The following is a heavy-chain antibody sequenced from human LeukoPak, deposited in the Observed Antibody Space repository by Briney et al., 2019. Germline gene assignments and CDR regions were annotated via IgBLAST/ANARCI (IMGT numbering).Heavy chain of an antibody. V-gene: IGHV3-23*01. CDR1: GFTFSSYA. D-gene: IGHD5-12*01. J-gene: IGHJ4*02. CDR3: AKAPFGYSGYGFFDY. CDR2: ISGSGGST. Sequence: GGSLRLSCAASGFTFSSYAMSWVRQAPGKGLEWVSAISGSGGSTYYADSVKGRFTIPRDNSKNTLYLQMNSLRAEDTAVYYCAKAPFGYSGYGFFDYWGQGTLVTVSS.